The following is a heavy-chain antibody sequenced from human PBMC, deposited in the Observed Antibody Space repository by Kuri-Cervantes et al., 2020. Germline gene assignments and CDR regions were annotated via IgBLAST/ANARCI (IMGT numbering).Heavy chain of an antibody. Sequence: ASVKVSCKASGYTFTSYDINWVRQATGQGLEWMGWMNPNSGNTGYAQKFQGRVTMTTDTSTSTAYMELRSLRSDDTAVYYCARVIHEPSVLSDAIWFDPWGQGTLVTVSS. CDR1: GYTFTSYD. CDR3: ARVIHEPSVLSDAIWFDP. J-gene: IGHJ5*02. D-gene: IGHD2-8*02. V-gene: IGHV1-8*01. CDR2: MNPNSGNT.